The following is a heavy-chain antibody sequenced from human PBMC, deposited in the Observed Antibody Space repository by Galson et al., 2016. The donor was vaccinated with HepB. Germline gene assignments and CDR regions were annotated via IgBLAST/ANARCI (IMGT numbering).Heavy chain of an antibody. Sequence: SLRLSCAVSGISVSSYAMNWVRQAPGKGLEWVSRISGGGVNTYYGDSVEGRFTISRDNSKNTLYLQMNSLRVEDTALYYCAKGSHGSGSAVNWFDPWGQGTLVTVSS. D-gene: IGHD5-12*01. V-gene: IGHV3-23*02. J-gene: IGHJ5*02. CDR1: GISVSSYA. CDR2: ISGGGVNT. CDR3: AKGSHGSGSAVNWFDP.